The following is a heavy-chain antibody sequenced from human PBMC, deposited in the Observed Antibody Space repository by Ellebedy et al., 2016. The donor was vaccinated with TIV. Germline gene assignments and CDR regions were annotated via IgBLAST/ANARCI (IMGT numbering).Heavy chain of an antibody. CDR1: GDSMRNYY. J-gene: IGHJ6*03. Sequence: MPSETLSLTCTVSGDSMRNYYWGRIRQPPGKGLEWIGYISGSGSTNSHPSLRRRVTIFVEMSASQFSLELTSVTSADTAVYYCARHRHHSDSSESYSGGYYYMDVWGRGTTVTVSS. CDR2: ISGSGST. D-gene: IGHD3-22*01. CDR3: ARHRHHSDSSESYSGGYYYMDV. V-gene: IGHV4-59*08.